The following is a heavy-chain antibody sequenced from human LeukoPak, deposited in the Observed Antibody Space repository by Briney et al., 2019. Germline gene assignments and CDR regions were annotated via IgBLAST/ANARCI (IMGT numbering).Heavy chain of an antibody. CDR2: VYHSGST. V-gene: IGHV4-31*03. Sequence: PSETLSLTCTVSGGSIRSTNYYWSWIRQDPAKGLEWIGYVYHSGSTYYNPALKSRVTISLDTSKNQFSLKLRSVTAADTAVYYCARGRRELKYAPDYWGQGTLVTVSS. CDR3: ARGRRELKYAPDY. J-gene: IGHJ4*02. D-gene: IGHD2-2*01. CDR1: GGSIRSTNYY.